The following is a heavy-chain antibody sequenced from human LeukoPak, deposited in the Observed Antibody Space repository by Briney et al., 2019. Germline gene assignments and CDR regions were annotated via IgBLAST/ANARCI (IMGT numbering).Heavy chain of an antibody. V-gene: IGHV3-9*01. D-gene: IGHD5-12*01. CDR3: AKDFEATATYLDY. CDR2: ISWNSGSI. J-gene: IGHJ4*02. Sequence: GGSLRLSCAASGFTLDDYAMHWVRQAPGKGLEWVSGISWNSGSIGYADSVKGRFTISRDNAKNSLYLQMNSLRAEDTALYYCAKDFEATATYLDYWGQGTLVTVSS. CDR1: GFTLDDYA.